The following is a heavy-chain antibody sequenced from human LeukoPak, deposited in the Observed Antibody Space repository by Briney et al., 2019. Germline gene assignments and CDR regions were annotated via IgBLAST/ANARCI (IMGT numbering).Heavy chain of an antibody. J-gene: IGHJ4*02. CDR1: GGSITSYY. Sequence: SETLSLTCTVSGGSITSYYWSWIRQPPGKGLEWIGYIYYSGNTNYNPSLKSGLTMSADRSRNQFSLELTSVTAADTAVYYCARINWNYFDYWGQGILVTVSS. D-gene: IGHD1-20*01. CDR2: IYYSGNT. V-gene: IGHV4-59*08. CDR3: ARINWNYFDY.